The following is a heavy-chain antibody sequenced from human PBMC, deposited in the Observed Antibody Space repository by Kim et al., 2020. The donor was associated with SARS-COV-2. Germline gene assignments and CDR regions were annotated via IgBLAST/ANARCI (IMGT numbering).Heavy chain of an antibody. CDR2: IYYSGGT. D-gene: IGHD2-15*01. J-gene: IGHJ4*02. CDR3: ARAQISCTDGSCYYFDY. Sequence: SETLSLTCGVSGGSISSGDHYWSWVRQHPGKGLEWIGHIYYSGGTYYNPSLKSRITLSVDTSTNQFSLKLTSMTAADTAVYYCARAQISCTDGSCYYFDYWGQGALVTVSS. CDR1: GGSISSGDHY. V-gene: IGHV4-31*11.